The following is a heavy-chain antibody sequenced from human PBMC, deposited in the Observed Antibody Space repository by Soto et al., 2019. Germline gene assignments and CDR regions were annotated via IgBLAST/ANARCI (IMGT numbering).Heavy chain of an antibody. D-gene: IGHD3-10*01. CDR3: VRGTDYYHSGNEYGVPTVSPNWFDS. J-gene: IGHJ5*01. CDR2: ISLSGSTI. Sequence: EVQLVESGGGLIQPGGSLRLSCAASGFTFSAYSMNWVRQAPGRGLEWVSYISLSGSTIYFADSVKGRFTISRDNAKNSLYLRMHSQTDEDTAVYYCVRGTDYYHSGNEYGVPTVSPNWFDSWGQGTLVTVSS. CDR1: GFTFSAYS. V-gene: IGHV3-48*02.